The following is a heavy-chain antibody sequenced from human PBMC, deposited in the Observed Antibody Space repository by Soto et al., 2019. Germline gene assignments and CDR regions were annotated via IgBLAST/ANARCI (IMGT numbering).Heavy chain of an antibody. V-gene: IGHV3-33*01. CDR3: ASDHLRYSSRTSCYISWFDP. D-gene: IGHD2-2*02. CDR1: GVTFSSYG. CDR2: IWYDGSNK. Sequence: PGGSLRLSCAASGVTFSSYGMHWVRQAPGKGLEWVAVIWYDGSNKYYADSVKGRFTISRDNSKNTLYLQMNSLRAEDTAVYSCASDHLRYSSRTSCYISWFDPWAQGILVTVSS. J-gene: IGHJ5*02.